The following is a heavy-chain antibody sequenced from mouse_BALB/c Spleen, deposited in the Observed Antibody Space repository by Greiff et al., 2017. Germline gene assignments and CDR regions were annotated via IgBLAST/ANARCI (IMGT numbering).Heavy chain of an antibody. CDR3: ARPNYDYDETWFAY. Sequence: EVKLVESGGGLVKPGGSLKLSCAASGIAFSSYDMSWVRQTPEKRLEWVAYISSGGGSTYYPDTVKGRFTISRDNAKNTLYLQMSSLKSEDTAMYYCARPNYDYDETWFAYWGQGTLVTVSA. CDR2: ISSGGGST. V-gene: IGHV5-12-1*01. J-gene: IGHJ3*01. D-gene: IGHD2-4*01. CDR1: GIAFSSYD.